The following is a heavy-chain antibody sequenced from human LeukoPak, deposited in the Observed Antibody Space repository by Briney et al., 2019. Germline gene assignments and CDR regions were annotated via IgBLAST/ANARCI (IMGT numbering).Heavy chain of an antibody. D-gene: IGHD6-19*01. CDR3: AKARQWLADDHFDY. V-gene: IGHV3-9*01. J-gene: IGHJ4*02. Sequence: PGGSLRLSCAASGFPFDDPAMHWARQAPGKGLEWVSGISWNSGTIGYADSVKGRFTISRDNAKNSLYLQMNSLRAEDTALYFCAKARQWLADDHFDYWGQGTLVTVSS. CDR2: ISWNSGTI. CDR1: GFPFDDPA.